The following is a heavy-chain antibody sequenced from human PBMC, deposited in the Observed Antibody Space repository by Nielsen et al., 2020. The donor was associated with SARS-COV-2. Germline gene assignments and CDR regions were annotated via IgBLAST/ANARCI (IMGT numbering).Heavy chain of an antibody. CDR3: ATIMRFKVRGVIFYFDH. CDR1: GYTFTSYY. V-gene: IGHV1-46*01. CDR2: INPSGGST. Sequence: ASVKVSCKASGYTFTSYYMHWVRQAPGQGLEWMGIINPSGGSTTYAQNFQGRVTLTEDTSTDTAFMEVSGLRSEDTALYYCATIMRFKVRGVIFYFDHWGQGTLVTVSS. J-gene: IGHJ4*02. D-gene: IGHD3-10*01.